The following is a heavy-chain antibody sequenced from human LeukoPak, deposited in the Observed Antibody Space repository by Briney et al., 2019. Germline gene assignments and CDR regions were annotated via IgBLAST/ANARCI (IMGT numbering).Heavy chain of an antibody. D-gene: IGHD3-10*01. CDR3: ARNRYYGSGSYGVPNWFDP. V-gene: IGHV4-39*01. Sequence: PSETLSLTCTVSGGSINSNSYYWGWIRQPPGKGLEWIGSIYYSGSTYYNPSLKSRVTISVDTSKNQFSLKLSSVTAADTAVYYCARNRYYGSGSYGVPNWFDPWGQGTLVTVSS. CDR1: GGSINSNSYY. CDR2: IYYSGST. J-gene: IGHJ5*02.